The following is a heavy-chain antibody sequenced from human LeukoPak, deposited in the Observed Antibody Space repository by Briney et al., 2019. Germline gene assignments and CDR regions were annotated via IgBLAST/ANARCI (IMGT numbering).Heavy chain of an antibody. D-gene: IGHD6-19*01. CDR2: IYPGDST. CDR3: ARPTSGQSFDI. Sequence: PGGSLRLSCAASGFTFSTYAMTWVRQAPGKGLEWVSIIYPGDSTYYADSVKGRFTISRNNSKNTLDPQMNSLRAEDTAVYFCARPTSGQSFDIWGQGTMVTVSS. CDR1: GFTFSTYA. V-gene: IGHV3-53*01. J-gene: IGHJ3*02.